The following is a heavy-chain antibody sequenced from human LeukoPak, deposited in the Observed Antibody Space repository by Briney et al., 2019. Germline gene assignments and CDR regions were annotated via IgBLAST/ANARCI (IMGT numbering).Heavy chain of an antibody. V-gene: IGHV3-21*01. D-gene: IGHD4-23*01. CDR1: GFTCSSYS. Sequence: GGSLRLSCAASGFTCSSYSMNWVRQAPGKGLEWVSSISSSSSYMYYADSVKGRFTISRDNAKNSLYLQMNSLRAEDTAVYYCARDFLPPTVVLFDYWGQGTLVTVSS. CDR3: ARDFLPPTVVLFDY. J-gene: IGHJ4*02. CDR2: ISSSSSYM.